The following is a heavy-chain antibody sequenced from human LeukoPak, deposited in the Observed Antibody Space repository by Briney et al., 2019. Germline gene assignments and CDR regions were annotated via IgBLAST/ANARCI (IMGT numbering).Heavy chain of an antibody. CDR2: IYHSGST. V-gene: IGHV4-4*02. Sequence: SETLSLTCAVSGGSISSNYWWSWVRQPPGKGLEWIGEIYHSGSTNYNPSLKSRVTISVDKSKNQFSLKLNSVTAAVTAVYYCAGRTSDFSSDYWGQGTLVAVSS. CDR1: GGSISSNYW. J-gene: IGHJ4*02. D-gene: IGHD3-3*01. CDR3: AGRTSDFSSDY.